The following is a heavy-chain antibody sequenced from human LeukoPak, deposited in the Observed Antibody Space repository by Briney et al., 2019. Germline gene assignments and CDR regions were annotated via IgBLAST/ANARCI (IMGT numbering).Heavy chain of an antibody. Sequence: PSETLSLTCAVYGGSFSGYYWSWIRQPPGKGLEWIGEINHSGSTNYNPSLKSRVTISVDTSKNQFSLKLSSVTAADTAVYYCARDRGRGKSSFDPWGQGTLVTVSS. V-gene: IGHV4-34*01. CDR1: GGSFSGYY. J-gene: IGHJ5*02. D-gene: IGHD3-16*01. CDR2: INHSGST. CDR3: ARDRGRGKSSFDP.